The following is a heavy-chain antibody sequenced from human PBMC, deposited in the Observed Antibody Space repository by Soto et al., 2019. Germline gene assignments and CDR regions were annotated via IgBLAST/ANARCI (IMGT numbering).Heavy chain of an antibody. Sequence: TSETLSLTCTVSGGSISSSSYYWGWIRQPPGQGLEWIGSIYYSGSTYYNPSLKSRVTISGDTSKNQFSLKLSSVTAADTAVYYCARPWGNSTSIPFDIWGQGTMVTVSS. D-gene: IGHD3-16*01. CDR2: IYYSGST. CDR3: ARPWGNSTSIPFDI. J-gene: IGHJ3*02. CDR1: GGSISSSSYY. V-gene: IGHV4-39*01.